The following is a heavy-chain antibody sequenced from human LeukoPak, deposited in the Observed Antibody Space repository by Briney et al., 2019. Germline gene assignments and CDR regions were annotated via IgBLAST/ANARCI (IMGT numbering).Heavy chain of an antibody. CDR3: ARARITMIGVGAFDI. CDR2: IYSGGST. Sequence: GGSLRLSCAASGFTVSSNYMSWVRQAPGKGLEWVSVIYSGGSTYYADSVKGRFTISRDNSKNTLYLQMNSLRAEDTAVYYCARARITMIGVGAFDIWGQGTMVTVSS. D-gene: IGHD3-22*01. J-gene: IGHJ3*02. CDR1: GFTVSSNY. V-gene: IGHV3-66*01.